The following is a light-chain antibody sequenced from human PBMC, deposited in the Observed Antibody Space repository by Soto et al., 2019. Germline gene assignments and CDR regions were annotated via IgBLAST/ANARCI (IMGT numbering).Light chain of an antibody. CDR3: AAWDASLGGFYV. CDR1: RSSIGSNT. J-gene: IGLJ1*01. Sequence: QSVLTQPPSASGTPGQRVTISCSGSRSSIGSNTVNWYQHLPGTAPKLLIYSNNHRPSGVPDRFSASKTGASASVAIRGLQSADEGDYYCAAWDASLGGFYVFGTGTKLTVL. V-gene: IGLV1-44*01. CDR2: SNN.